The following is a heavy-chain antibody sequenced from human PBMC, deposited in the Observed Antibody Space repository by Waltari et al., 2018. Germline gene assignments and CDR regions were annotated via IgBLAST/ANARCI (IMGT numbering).Heavy chain of an antibody. CDR3: ARRIVGSTTIDY. Sequence: QVQLKQWGAGLLKPSETLSLSCAVYGGSFSGYFWSWIRQSPGRGLEWIGEIICSESTNYNQSLKSRVSISVDTSKNQFSLKLRSLTGADTGVYYCARRIVGSTTIDYWGQGTLVTVSS. J-gene: IGHJ4*02. V-gene: IGHV4-34*12. CDR2: IICSEST. D-gene: IGHD1-26*01. CDR1: GGSFSGYF.